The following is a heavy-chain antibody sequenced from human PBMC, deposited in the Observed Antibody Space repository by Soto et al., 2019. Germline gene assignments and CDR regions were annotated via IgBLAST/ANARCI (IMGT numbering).Heavy chain of an antibody. CDR1: GFTFDDYA. D-gene: IGHD2-15*01. CDR3: AKGGPDGFCSGGRCYFDY. Sequence: EVQLVESGGGLVQPGRSLRLSCAASGFTFDDYAMHWVRRVPGKGLEWVSSISWNSNIIGYADSVKGRFTISRDNAKHSLYLQMNSRRPEDTALYYCAKGGPDGFCSGGRCYFDYWGQGTLVTVSS. V-gene: IGHV3-9*01. J-gene: IGHJ4*02. CDR2: ISWNSNII.